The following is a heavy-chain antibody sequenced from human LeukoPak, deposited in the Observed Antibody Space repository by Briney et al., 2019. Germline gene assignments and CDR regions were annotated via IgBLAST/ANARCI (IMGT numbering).Heavy chain of an antibody. CDR3: ARESVSLPLDS. CDR1: GFTFSDYY. J-gene: IGHJ4*02. Sequence: GGSLRLSCAASGFTFSDYYMNWIRQAPGKGLEWVSYISGSGTTINYADSVRGRFAISRDNAKSSLFLQIDSLRAEDTAIYYCARESVSLPLDSWGQGTLVTVSS. D-gene: IGHD3-10*01. V-gene: IGHV3-11*04. CDR2: ISGSGTTI.